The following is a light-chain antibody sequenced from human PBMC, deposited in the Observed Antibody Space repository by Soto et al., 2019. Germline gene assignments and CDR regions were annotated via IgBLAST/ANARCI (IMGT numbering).Light chain of an antibody. CDR3: HQRKSWPRP. J-gene: IGKJ1*01. V-gene: IGKV3-11*01. Sequence: VLTQSPAAVASSTGERATLSFGDSQTVSKKLAWYQNKPGQGPRLLIYDTSNRATGIPARFSGSGSGTDFTLTISSLEPEDFAVYYCHQRKSWPRPFGQGTKVDI. CDR2: DTS. CDR1: QTVSKK.